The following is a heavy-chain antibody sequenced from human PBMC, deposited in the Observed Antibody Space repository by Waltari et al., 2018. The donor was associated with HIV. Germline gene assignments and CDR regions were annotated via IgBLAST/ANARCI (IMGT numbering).Heavy chain of an antibody. CDR1: GFTFSSDW. V-gene: IGHV3-74*01. CDR2: INSDGCST. D-gene: IGHD5-12*01. J-gene: IGHJ4*02. Sequence: EVQLVESGGGLVQPGGSLRLSCAASGFTFSSDWLPWVRQAPGKGLVWVSRINSDGCSTSYADSVKGRFTISRDNAKNTLYLQMNSLRAEDTAVYYCARDYWTTIGDSWGQGTLVTVSS. CDR3: ARDYWTTIGDS.